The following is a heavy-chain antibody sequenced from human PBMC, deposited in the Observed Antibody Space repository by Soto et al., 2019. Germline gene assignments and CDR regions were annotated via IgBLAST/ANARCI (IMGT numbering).Heavy chain of an antibody. D-gene: IGHD6-19*01. V-gene: IGHV3-33*01. CDR2: IWYDGSNK. CDR3: AREGIIAVAFFDY. CDR1: GFTFSSYG. Sequence: GESLKISCAASGFTFSSYGMHWVRQAPGKGLEWVAVIWYDGSNKYYADSVKGRFTISRDNSKNPLYLQMNSLRAEDTAVYYCAREGIIAVAFFDYWGQGTLVTVSS. J-gene: IGHJ4*02.